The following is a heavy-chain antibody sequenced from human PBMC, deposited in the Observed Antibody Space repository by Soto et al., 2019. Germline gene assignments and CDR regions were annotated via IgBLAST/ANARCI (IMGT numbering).Heavy chain of an antibody. Sequence: GASVKVSCKASGGTFSSYAISWVRQAPGQGLEWMGGIIPIFGTANYAQKFQGRVTITADESTSTAYMELSSLRSEDTAVYYCAIYPRPIYCSSTSCYLFHAFDIWGQGTMVTVSS. V-gene: IGHV1-69*13. D-gene: IGHD2-2*01. CDR3: AIYPRPIYCSSTSCYLFHAFDI. CDR1: GGTFSSYA. J-gene: IGHJ3*02. CDR2: IIPIFGTA.